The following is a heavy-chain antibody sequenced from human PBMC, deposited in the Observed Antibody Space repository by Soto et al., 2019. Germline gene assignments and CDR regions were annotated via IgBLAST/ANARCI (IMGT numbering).Heavy chain of an antibody. Sequence: PSETLSLTCAVSGGSISSSNWWSWVRQPPGKGLEWIGEIYHSGSTNYNPSLKSRVTISADTSKNQFSLKLSSVTAADTAVYYCARGYGRNFDYWGQGTLVTVSS. J-gene: IGHJ4*02. CDR2: IYHSGST. CDR3: ARGYGRNFDY. CDR1: GGSISSSNW. D-gene: IGHD5-18*01. V-gene: IGHV4-4*02.